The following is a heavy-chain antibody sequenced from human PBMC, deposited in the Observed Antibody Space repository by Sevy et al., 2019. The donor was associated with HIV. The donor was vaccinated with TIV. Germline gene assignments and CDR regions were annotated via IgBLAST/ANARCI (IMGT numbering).Heavy chain of an antibody. CDR1: GFTFSSYA. J-gene: IGHJ3*02. V-gene: IGHV3-30-3*01. D-gene: IGHD1-26*01. CDR2: ISYDGSNK. Sequence: GGSLRHSCAASGFTFSSYAMHWVRQAPGKGLEWVAVISYDGSNKYYADSVKGRFTISRDNSKNTLYLQMNSLRAEDTALYYWAGLPGGRRYYAVAFDIWGQGTMVTVSS. CDR3: AGLPGGRRYYAVAFDI.